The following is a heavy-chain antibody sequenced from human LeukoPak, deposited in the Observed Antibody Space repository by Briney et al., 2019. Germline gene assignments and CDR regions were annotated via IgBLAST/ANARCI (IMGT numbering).Heavy chain of an antibody. CDR2: TYYRSKWYN. Sequence: SQTLSLTCAISGDSVSSNSAAWNWIRQSPSRGLEWLGRTYYRSKWYNDYAVSVKSRITINPDTSKNQFSLQLTSVTAADTAVYYCARFKRAGGWSYFDYWGQGTLVTVSS. CDR3: ARFKRAGGWSYFDY. V-gene: IGHV6-1*01. J-gene: IGHJ4*02. D-gene: IGHD6-19*01. CDR1: GDSVSSNSAA.